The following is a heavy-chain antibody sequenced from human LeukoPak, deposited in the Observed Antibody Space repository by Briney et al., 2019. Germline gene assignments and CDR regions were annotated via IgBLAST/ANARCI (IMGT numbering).Heavy chain of an antibody. J-gene: IGHJ4*02. Sequence: GASVKVSCKASGYTFTGYYMHWVRQAPGQGLEWMRWINPNSGGTNYAQKFQGRVTMTTDTSTSTAYMELRSLRSDDTAVYYCARDRGGLEPYYFDYWGQGTLVTVSS. CDR1: GYTFTGYY. V-gene: IGHV1-2*02. CDR2: INPNSGGT. D-gene: IGHD1-1*01. CDR3: ARDRGGLEPYYFDY.